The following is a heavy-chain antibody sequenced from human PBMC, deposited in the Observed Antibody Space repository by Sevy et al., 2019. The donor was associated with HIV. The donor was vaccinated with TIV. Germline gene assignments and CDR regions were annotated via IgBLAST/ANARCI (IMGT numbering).Heavy chain of an antibody. CDR3: ARDGYSSSWTPGYYYGMDV. V-gene: IGHV3-48*02. CDR1: GFTFSSYS. J-gene: IGHJ6*02. D-gene: IGHD6-13*01. CDR2: ISSSSSTI. Sequence: GGSLRLSCAASGFTFSSYSMNWVRQAPGNGLEWVSYISSSSSTIYYADSVKGRFTISRDNAKNSLYLQMNSLRDEDTAVYYCARDGYSSSWTPGYYYGMDVWGQGTTVTVSS.